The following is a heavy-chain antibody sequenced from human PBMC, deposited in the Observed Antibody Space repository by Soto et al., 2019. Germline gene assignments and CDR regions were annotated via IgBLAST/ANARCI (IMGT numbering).Heavy chain of an antibody. CDR1: GLTFNLFA. CDR3: AKGQDIPIFDHLDP. Sequence: HPGGSLRLSCSASGFTASGLTFNLFAMDWVRQAPGKGLEWVSSISGGGGSTYYADSVKGRFTVSRDNSKNTLYLQMNSLRDDDTAVYYCAKGQDIPIFDHLDPWGPGTLVTVSS. CDR2: ISGGGGST. J-gene: IGHJ5*02. V-gene: IGHV3-23*01. D-gene: IGHD3-3*01.